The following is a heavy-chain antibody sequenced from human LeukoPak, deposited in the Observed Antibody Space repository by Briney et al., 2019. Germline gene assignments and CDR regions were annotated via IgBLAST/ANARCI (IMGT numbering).Heavy chain of an antibody. CDR1: GYTFTGYY. D-gene: IGHD6-13*01. CDR2: INPYSGDT. V-gene: IGHV1-2*02. J-gene: IGHJ5*02. Sequence: VASVKVSCKASGYTFTGYYIHWVRQAPGQGLEWMGWINPYSGDTNYAPKSQGRVTMTRDTAISTTYMELSRLTSDDTAVYFCVRSGGAAAGMNWFDPWGQGTLVTVYS. CDR3: VRSGGAAAGMNWFDP.